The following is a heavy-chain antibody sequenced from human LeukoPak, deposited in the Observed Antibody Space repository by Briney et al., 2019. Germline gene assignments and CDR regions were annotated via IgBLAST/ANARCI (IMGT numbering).Heavy chain of an antibody. D-gene: IGHD3-10*01. V-gene: IGHV1-69*13. CDR2: IIPIFGTA. Sequence: SVKVSCKASGGTFSSYAISWVRQAPGQGLEWMGGIIPIFGTANYAQKFQGRVTITADESTSTAYMELSRLRSEDTAVYYCAMDMVRGVIWDPKAAYYYYMDVWGKGTTVTISS. J-gene: IGHJ6*03. CDR1: GGTFSSYA. CDR3: AMDMVRGVIWDPKAAYYYYMDV.